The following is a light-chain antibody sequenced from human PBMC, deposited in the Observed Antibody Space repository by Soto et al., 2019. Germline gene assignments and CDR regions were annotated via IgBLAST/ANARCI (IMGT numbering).Light chain of an antibody. J-gene: IGKJ4*01. V-gene: IGKV1-5*03. Sequence: DIPITQSPSILSASVGDRVTITCLASQSISTWLAWYQQKPGKAPKLLIYTASNLERGVPSRFSGSGSGTEFTLTISSLQPDDFANYHCQQYDTYSGLTFGGGTKVEIK. CDR1: QSISTW. CDR3: QQYDTYSGLT. CDR2: TAS.